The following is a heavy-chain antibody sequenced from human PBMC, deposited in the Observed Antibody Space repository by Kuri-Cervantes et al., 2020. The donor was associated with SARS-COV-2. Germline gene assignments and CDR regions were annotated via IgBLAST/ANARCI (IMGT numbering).Heavy chain of an antibody. CDR2: INPNSGGT. V-gene: IGHV1-2*04. Sequence: ASVKVSCKASGYTFTGYYMHWVRQAPGQGLEWMGWINPNSGGTNYAQKFQGWVTMTRDTSISTAYMELSRLRSDDTAVYYCASTTKSYYDSTQVAYWGQGTLVTVSS. CDR1: GYTFTGYY. J-gene: IGHJ4*02. D-gene: IGHD3-22*01. CDR3: ASTTKSYYDSTQVAY.